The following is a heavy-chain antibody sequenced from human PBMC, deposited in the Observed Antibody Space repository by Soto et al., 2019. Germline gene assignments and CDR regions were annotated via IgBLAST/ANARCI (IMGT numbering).Heavy chain of an antibody. CDR1: GGSFSGCY. V-gene: IGHV4-34*01. CDR3: ARGRRSYYNTATPDWFDP. J-gene: IGHJ5*02. Sequence: SETLSLTCAVYGGSFSGCYWSWIRQPPGKGLEWIGEINHSGSTNYNPSLKSRDTISVDTSKNQFSLKLSSVTAADTAVYYCARGRRSYYNTATPDWFDPWGQGTLVTVSS. CDR2: INHSGST. D-gene: IGHD3-22*01.